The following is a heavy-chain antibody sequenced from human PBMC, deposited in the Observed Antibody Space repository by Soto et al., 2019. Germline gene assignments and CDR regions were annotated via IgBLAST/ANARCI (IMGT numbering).Heavy chain of an antibody. Sequence: PSETLSLTCTVSGGSISSGDYYWSWIRQHPGKGLEWIGYIYYSGSTYYNPSLKSRVTISVDTSKNQFSLKLSSVTAADTAVYYCAASCVACGGFNYYGMDVWGQGTTVT. CDR3: AASCVACGGFNYYGMDV. J-gene: IGHJ6*01. D-gene: IGHD5-12*01. CDR2: IYYSGST. CDR1: GGSISSGDYY. V-gene: IGHV4-31*03.